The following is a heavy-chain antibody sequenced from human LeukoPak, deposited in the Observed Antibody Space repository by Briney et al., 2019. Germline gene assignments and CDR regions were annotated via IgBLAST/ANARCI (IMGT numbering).Heavy chain of an antibody. V-gene: IGHV4-38-2*02. CDR2: IYHSGST. D-gene: IGHD5-24*01. CDR1: GYSISSGYY. CDR3: ARDLLEMATSAEY. J-gene: IGHJ4*02. Sequence: SETLSLTCTVSGYSISSGYYWGWIRQPPGKGLEWIGSIYHSGSTYYNPSLKSRVTISVDTSKNQFSLKLSSVTAADTAVYYCARDLLEMATSAEYWGQGTLVTVSS.